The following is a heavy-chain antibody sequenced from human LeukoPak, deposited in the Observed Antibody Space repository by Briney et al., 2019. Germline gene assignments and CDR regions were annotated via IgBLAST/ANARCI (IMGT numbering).Heavy chain of an antibody. V-gene: IGHV1-18*01. J-gene: IGHJ3*02. CDR2: ISAYNGDT. CDR1: GYTFTSYG. CDR3: ARDNYYGSGGDAFDI. D-gene: IGHD3-10*01. Sequence: ASVKVSCKASGYTFTSYGISWVRQAPGQGLEWMGWISAYNGDTNYAQKLQGRVTMTTDTSTSTAYMELRSLRSDDTAVYYCARDNYYGSGGDAFDIWGQGTMVTVSS.